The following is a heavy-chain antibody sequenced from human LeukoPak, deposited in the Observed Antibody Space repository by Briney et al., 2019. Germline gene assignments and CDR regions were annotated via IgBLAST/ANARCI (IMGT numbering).Heavy chain of an antibody. J-gene: IGHJ4*02. CDR1: GGSFSGYH. V-gene: IGHV4-34*01. CDR2: INHSGST. D-gene: IGHD5-12*01. Sequence: SETLSLTCAVYGGSFSGYHWSWIRQPPGKGLEWIGEINHSGSTNYNPSLKSRVTISVDTSKNQFSLKLSSVTAADTAVYYCARGQRGYSGYAYDHWGREPWSPSPQ. CDR3: ARGQRGYSGYAYDH.